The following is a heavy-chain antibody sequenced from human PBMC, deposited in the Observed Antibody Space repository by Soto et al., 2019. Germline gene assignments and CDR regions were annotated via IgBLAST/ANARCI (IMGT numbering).Heavy chain of an antibody. CDR1: GGSISSGGYY. V-gene: IGHV4-31*03. CDR2: IYYSGST. D-gene: IGHD3-10*01. J-gene: IGHJ5*02. Sequence: QVQLQESGPGLVKPSQTLSLTCTVSGGSISSGGYYWSWIRQHPGKGLEWIGYIYYSGSTYYNPCLKRRVTISVDTSKTQCSLKLSSVTAADTAVYYCARGTFWEYYGSGKGFDPWGQGTLVTVSS. CDR3: ARGTFWEYYGSGKGFDP.